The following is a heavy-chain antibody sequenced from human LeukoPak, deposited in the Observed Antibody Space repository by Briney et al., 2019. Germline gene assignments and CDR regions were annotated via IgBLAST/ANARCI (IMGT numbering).Heavy chain of an antibody. CDR2: ISSSGSTI. V-gene: IGHV3-48*03. Sequence: GGSLRLSCAASGFTFSSYEMNWVRQAPGKGLEWVSYISSSGSTIYYADSVKGRFTISRDNAKNSLYLQMNSLRAEDTAVYYCARTRSWSGYYGSGYYVDYWGQGTLVTASS. CDR3: ARTRSWSGYYGSGYYVDY. D-gene: IGHD3-3*01. J-gene: IGHJ4*02. CDR1: GFTFSSYE.